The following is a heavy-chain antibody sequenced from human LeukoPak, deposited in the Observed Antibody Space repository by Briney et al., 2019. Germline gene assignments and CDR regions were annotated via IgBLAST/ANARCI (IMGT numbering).Heavy chain of an antibody. CDR3: ARAGYTKLRALDY. J-gene: IGHJ4*02. D-gene: IGHD5-12*01. CDR2: IYYSGST. CDR1: GGSISSYY. V-gene: IGHV4-59*01. Sequence: PSETLSLTCTVSGGSISSYYWSWIRQPSGKGLEWIGYIYYSGSTNYNPSLKSRVTISVDTSKNQFSLKLSSVTAADTAVYYCARAGYTKLRALDYWGQGTLVTVSS.